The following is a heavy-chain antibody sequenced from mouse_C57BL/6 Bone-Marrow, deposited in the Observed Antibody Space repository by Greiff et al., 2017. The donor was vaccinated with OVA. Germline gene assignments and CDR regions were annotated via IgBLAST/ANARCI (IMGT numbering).Heavy chain of an antibody. D-gene: IGHD1-1*01. CDR1: GFTFSSYA. Sequence: EVLLVESGEGLVKPGGSLKLSCAASGFTFSSYAMSWVRQTPEKRLEWVAYISSGGDYIYYAATVKGRFTISRDNARNTLYLQMSSLKSEDTAVYYCASAYYSGDEGWYFDDWGTGTTVTVSS. J-gene: IGHJ1*03. V-gene: IGHV5S21*01. CDR3: ASAYYSGDEGWYFDD. CDR2: ISSGGDYI.